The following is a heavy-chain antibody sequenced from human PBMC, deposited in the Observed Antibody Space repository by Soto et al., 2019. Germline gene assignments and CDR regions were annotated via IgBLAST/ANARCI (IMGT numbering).Heavy chain of an antibody. J-gene: IGHJ4*02. Sequence: PSQTLSRTGTPSGGSISSGDYYWSWIGQPPGKDLERIGYIYHRESTNYNPSLKSRVTISVDTSKNQFSLKLSSVTAADTAVYYCARASATDSITMIVPDAPQFDYWGKESMVSVSS. CDR1: GGSISSGDYY. V-gene: IGHV4-30-4*01. CDR3: ARASATDSITMIVPDAPQFDY. CDR2: IYHREST. D-gene: IGHD3-22*01.